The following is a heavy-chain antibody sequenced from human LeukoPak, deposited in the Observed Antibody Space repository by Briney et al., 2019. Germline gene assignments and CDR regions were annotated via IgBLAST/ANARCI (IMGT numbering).Heavy chain of an antibody. V-gene: IGHV3-7*03. CDR1: GFTFSKFW. Sequence: GGSLRLSCEASGFTFSKFWMNWVRQAPGKGLEWVAHIKQDGSEKRYVDSVKGRFSISRDNTKNSLYLQMSSLRAEDTAVYYCARDPNSGYSWLDPWGQGTLVTVSS. J-gene: IGHJ5*02. D-gene: IGHD5-12*01. CDR3: ARDPNSGYSWLDP. CDR2: IKQDGSEK.